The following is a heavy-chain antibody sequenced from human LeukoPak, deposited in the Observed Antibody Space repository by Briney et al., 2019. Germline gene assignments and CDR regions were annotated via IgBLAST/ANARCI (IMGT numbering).Heavy chain of an antibody. CDR1: GGSFSGYY. V-gene: IGHV4-34*01. J-gene: IGHJ4*02. D-gene: IGHD3-3*01. CDR3: ARAVRRGYDFWSGSPLHYFDY. CDR2: INHSGST. Sequence: SETLSLTCAVYGGSFSGYYWSWIRQPPGKGLEWIGEINHSGSTNYNPSLKSRVTISVDTSKNQFSLKLSSVTAADTAVYCCARAVRRGYDFWSGSPLHYFDYWGQGTLVTVSS.